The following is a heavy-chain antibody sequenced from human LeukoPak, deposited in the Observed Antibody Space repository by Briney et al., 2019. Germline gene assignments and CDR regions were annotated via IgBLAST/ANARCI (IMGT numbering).Heavy chain of an antibody. CDR2: IYYSGST. CDR1: GGPVSSGSYY. Sequence: SETLSLTGTVSGGPVSSGSYYWSGIRQPPGKGLEWIGYIYYSGSTNYNPPLKSRVTISVDTSKNQFSLKLSSVTAADTAVYYCARAALKLNWFDPWGQGTLVTVSS. V-gene: IGHV4-61*01. J-gene: IGHJ5*02. CDR3: ARAALKLNWFDP. D-gene: IGHD1-7*01.